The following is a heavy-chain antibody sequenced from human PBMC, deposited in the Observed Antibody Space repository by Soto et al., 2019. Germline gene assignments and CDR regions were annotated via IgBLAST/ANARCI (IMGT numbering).Heavy chain of an antibody. D-gene: IGHD5-12*01. Sequence: GASVKVSCKASGGTFSSYAISWVRQAPGQGLEWMGGIIPIFGTANYAQKFQGRVTITADESTSTAYMELSSLRSEDTAVYYCASGPHAGYATFFDYWGQGTLVTVSS. CDR1: GGTFSSYA. CDR2: IIPIFGTA. V-gene: IGHV1-69*13. CDR3: ASGPHAGYATFFDY. J-gene: IGHJ4*02.